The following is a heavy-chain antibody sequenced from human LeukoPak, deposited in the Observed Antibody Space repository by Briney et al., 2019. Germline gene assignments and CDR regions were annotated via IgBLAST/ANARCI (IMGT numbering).Heavy chain of an antibody. D-gene: IGHD2-2*02. CDR2: SRSSSSTI. J-gene: IGHJ4*02. CDR1: EFSLSSYS. Sequence: GGSLRLSCAASEFSLSSYSMNWVRQAPGKGLEWVSYSRSSSSTIYNADSVKGRFTISRDSAKNLLYLQMTSLSAADPAVSYSARDRRYCRTARSYTAVAADSGFDCWGQGTLVTVSS. CDR3: ARDRRYCRTARSYTAVAADSGFDC. V-gene: IGHV3-48*01.